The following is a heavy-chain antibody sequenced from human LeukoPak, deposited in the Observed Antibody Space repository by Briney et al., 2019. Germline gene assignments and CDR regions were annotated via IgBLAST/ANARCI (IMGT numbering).Heavy chain of an antibody. J-gene: IGHJ5*02. V-gene: IGHV3-30*02. D-gene: IGHD2-2*01. Sequence: GGSLRLSCAASGFTFSDYGMHWVRQAPGKGLEWVAFILNDGSNEYYPDSVKGRFTISRVNSRNTLYLQMNSLRAEDTAVYYCAKGGSASRNWFDPWGQGTLVTVSS. CDR2: ILNDGSNE. CDR1: GFTFSDYG. CDR3: AKGGSASRNWFDP.